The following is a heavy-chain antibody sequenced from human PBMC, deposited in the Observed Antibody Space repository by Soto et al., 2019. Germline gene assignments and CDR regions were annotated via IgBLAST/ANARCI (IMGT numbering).Heavy chain of an antibody. CDR1: GFTFSDYA. CDR3: AKGGAVYGLLTHDY. CDR2: ITGSSSNL. D-gene: IGHD3-9*01. V-gene: IGHV3-23*01. J-gene: IGHJ4*02. Sequence: EVQLLESGGGLEQPGGSLRLSCAASGFTFSDYAMSWVRQAPGKGLEWVTTITGSSSNLYYTDSVKGRFAISRDNSTNILFLQMTSLTAEDTAVYYCAKGGAVYGLLTHDYWGQGTLVTVSS.